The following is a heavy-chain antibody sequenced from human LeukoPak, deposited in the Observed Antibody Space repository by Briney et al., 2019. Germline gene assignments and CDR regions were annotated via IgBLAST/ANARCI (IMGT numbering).Heavy chain of an antibody. D-gene: IGHD5-12*01. CDR3: AKDIVATIIGVFDY. CDR1: GFTFSSYA. J-gene: IGHJ4*02. Sequence: GGSLRLSCAASGFTFSSYAMSWVRQAPGKGLEWVSAISSSGGSTYYADSVKGRFTISRDNYKNTLYLQMNSLRAEDTAVYYCAKDIVATIIGVFDYWGQGTLVTVSS. CDR2: ISSSGGST. V-gene: IGHV3-23*01.